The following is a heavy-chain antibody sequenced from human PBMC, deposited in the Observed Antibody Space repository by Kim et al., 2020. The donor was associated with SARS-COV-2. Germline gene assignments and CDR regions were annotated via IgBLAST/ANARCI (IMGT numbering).Heavy chain of an antibody. D-gene: IGHD2-2*01. CDR3: ARLIVVVPAAILGGMDV. Sequence: GGSLRLSCAASGFTVSSNYMSWVHQAPGKGLEWVSVIYSGGSTYYADSVKGRFTISRDNSKNTLYLQMNSLRAEDTAVYYCARLIVVVPAAILGGMDVWGQGTTVTVSS. V-gene: IGHV3-53*01. CDR1: GFTVSSNY. J-gene: IGHJ6*02. CDR2: IYSGGST.